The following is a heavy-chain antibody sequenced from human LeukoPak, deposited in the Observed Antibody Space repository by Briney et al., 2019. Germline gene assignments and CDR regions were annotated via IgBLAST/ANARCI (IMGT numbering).Heavy chain of an antibody. V-gene: IGHV4-39*02. CDR3: ARLGAGPTYYDFWSGYSSFYFDY. CDR2: ISSSGNT. Sequence: SETLSLTCIFSGGSTSVGNYYWGWIRRPPGKGLEWIGGISSSGNTYYNPSLKSRITISIDTSKNHFSLKLSSVTAADTAVYYCARLGAGPTYYDFWSGYSSFYFDYWGQGTLVTVSS. J-gene: IGHJ4*02. CDR1: GGSTSVGNYY. D-gene: IGHD3-3*01.